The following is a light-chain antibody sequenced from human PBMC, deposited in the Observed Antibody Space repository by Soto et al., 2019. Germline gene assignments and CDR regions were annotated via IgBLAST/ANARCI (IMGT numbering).Light chain of an antibody. CDR3: QQYNRWHQWT. CDR1: QSISSR. Sequence: DIQMTQSPSTLSGSVGDRVTITCRASQSISSRSAWYQKQPGQATKPMIYDDYSSESGVPSRLSGSGSGTEFTLTISSLQSDDFAVYYCQQYNRWHQWTFGQGTKVDIK. J-gene: IGKJ1*01. V-gene: IGKV1-5*01. CDR2: DDY.